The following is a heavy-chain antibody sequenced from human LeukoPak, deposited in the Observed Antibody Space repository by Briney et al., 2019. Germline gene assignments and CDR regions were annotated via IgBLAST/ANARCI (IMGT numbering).Heavy chain of an antibody. CDR1: GFTFRDYD. J-gene: IGHJ4*02. Sequence: GGSLRLSCAASGFTFRDYDMHWVRQAPGKGLEWVAVISYDGSNRYYADSMKSRFTISRDDSKNTLYLQMHSLRAEDTAVYYCAKNFLKGFDYWGQGTLVTVSS. V-gene: IGHV3-30*18. CDR3: AKNFLKGFDY. CDR2: ISYDGSNR.